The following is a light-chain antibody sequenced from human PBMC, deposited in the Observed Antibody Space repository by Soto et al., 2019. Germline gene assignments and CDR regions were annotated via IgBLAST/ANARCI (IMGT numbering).Light chain of an antibody. J-gene: IGKJ1*01. CDR1: QSFLYSSNNKNY. CDR3: QQYYSFPRT. CDR2: AAS. V-gene: IGKV4-1*01. Sequence: DIVLTQSPDSLSVSMGERATINCKSSQSFLYSSNNKNYLAWYQQKPGKAPELLIYAASTLQSGVPSRFSGSGPGTDFTLTISCLQSEDFATYYCQQYYSFPRTFGQGTKVDIK.